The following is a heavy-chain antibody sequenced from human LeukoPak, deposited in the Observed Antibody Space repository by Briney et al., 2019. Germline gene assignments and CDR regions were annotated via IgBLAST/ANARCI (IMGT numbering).Heavy chain of an antibody. V-gene: IGHV4-4*02. CDR3: ARDGNSYYDH. D-gene: IGHD4-11*01. CDR1: GGSINNHKW. CDR2: IFYTGSP. Sequence: SETLSLTCAVSGGSINNHKWWSWIRQSPGKGLEWLGEIFYTGSPNYNPSFKSRITMSVDKSNNQFSLIFTSVTVADTAVYYCARDGNSYYDHWGQGTLVTVTS. J-gene: IGHJ5*02.